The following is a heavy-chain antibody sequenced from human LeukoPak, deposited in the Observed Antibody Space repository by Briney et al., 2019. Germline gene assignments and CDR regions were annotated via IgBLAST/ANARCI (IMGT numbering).Heavy chain of an antibody. CDR1: GGSISSGSHL. CDR2: ISYGGGT. D-gene: IGHD3-22*01. Sequence: SETLSLTCTVSGGSISSGSHLWGWIRQPPGKGLEWIGSISYGGGTYYNPSLKSRVTISMDTSKNQFSLKLSSVTAADRAVYYCARDGRKDYYDSSGYFYWGQGTLVTVSS. CDR3: ARDGRKDYYDSSGYFY. V-gene: IGHV4-39*07. J-gene: IGHJ4*02.